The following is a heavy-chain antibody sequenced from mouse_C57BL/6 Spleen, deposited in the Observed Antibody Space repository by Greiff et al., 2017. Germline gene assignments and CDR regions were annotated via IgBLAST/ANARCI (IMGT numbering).Heavy chain of an antibody. CDR1: GYTFTSYG. CDR2: IYPRSGNT. CDR3: AREKGMRRGLLLDY. J-gene: IGHJ2*01. Sequence: QVQLQQPGAELARPGASVKLSCKASGYTFTSYGISWVKQRTGQGLEWIGEIYPRSGNTYYNEKFKGKATLTADKSSSTAYMELRSLTSEDSAVYFCAREKGMRRGLLLDYWGQGTTLTVSS. D-gene: IGHD2-12*01. V-gene: IGHV1-81*01.